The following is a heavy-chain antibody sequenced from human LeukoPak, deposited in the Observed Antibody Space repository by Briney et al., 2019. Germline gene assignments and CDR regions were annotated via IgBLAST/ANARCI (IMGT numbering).Heavy chain of an antibody. CDR1: GYTFTSYD. V-gene: IGHV1-8*01. CDR3: ARGTGVTIFYYYYMDV. CDR2: MNPNSGNT. Sequence: ASVKVSCKASGYTFTSYDINWVRQATGQGLERMGWMNPNSGNTGYAQKFQGRVTMTRNTSISTAYMELSSLRSEDTAVYYCARGTGVTIFYYYYMDVWGKGTTVTISS. D-gene: IGHD3-9*01. J-gene: IGHJ6*03.